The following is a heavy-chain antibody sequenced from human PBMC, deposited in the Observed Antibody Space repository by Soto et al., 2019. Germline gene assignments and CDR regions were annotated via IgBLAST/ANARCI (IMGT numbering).Heavy chain of an antibody. V-gene: IGHV3-30*18. CDR3: AKEGGSVVGATFDD. CDR2: ISYDGSNK. J-gene: IGHJ4*02. CDR1: GFTFSSYG. D-gene: IGHD1-26*01. Sequence: QVQLVESGGGVVQPGRSLRLSCAASGFTFSSYGMHWVRQAPGKGLEWVAVISYDGSNKYYADSVKGRFTISRDNSNNTLYLQMNSLRAEDTAVYYCAKEGGSVVGATFDDWGQGTLVTVSS.